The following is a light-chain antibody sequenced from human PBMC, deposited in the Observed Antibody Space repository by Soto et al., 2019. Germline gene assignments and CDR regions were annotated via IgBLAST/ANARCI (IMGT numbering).Light chain of an antibody. CDR3: QQFGDLTFI. V-gene: IGKV1-33*01. CDR2: DAS. J-gene: IGKJ5*01. CDR1: QDINNY. Sequence: DIKMTQSPSPLSASVGDRVTITCQASQDINNYLNWYQQKPGQAPKLLIYDASGLEVGVPSRFSGSGSGTHFTLTISGLQPEDIATYYCQQFGDLTFIFGQGTRLEI.